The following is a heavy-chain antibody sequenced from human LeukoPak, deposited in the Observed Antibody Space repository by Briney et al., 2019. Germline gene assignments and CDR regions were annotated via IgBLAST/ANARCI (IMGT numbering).Heavy chain of an antibody. J-gene: IGHJ4*02. Sequence: KPGGSLRLSCAASGFTFSAFAMTWVRQAPGKGLEWVSTITDDGYNTYSADSVKGRITFSRDNSKNTLSLQLGSLRAEDTAVYYCAKDLSYTSGASDHWGQGTLVTVSS. CDR1: GFTFSAFA. D-gene: IGHD6-19*01. CDR3: AKDLSYTSGASDH. CDR2: ITDDGYNT. V-gene: IGHV3-23*01.